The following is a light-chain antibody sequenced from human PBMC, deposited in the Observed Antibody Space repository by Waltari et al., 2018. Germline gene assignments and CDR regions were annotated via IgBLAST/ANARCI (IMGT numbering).Light chain of an antibody. CDR2: GNS. V-gene: IGLV1-40*01. J-gene: IGLJ2*01. CDR1: SATTGAGDD. CDR3: QSYDSSLSGGV. Sequence: QSVLTQPPSVSGAPGQRVTIPCTGRSATTGAGDDVHRYQQLPGPAPKLLIYGNSNRPSGVPDRFSGSKSGTSASLAITGLQAEDEADYYCQSYDSSLSGGVFGGGTKLTVL.